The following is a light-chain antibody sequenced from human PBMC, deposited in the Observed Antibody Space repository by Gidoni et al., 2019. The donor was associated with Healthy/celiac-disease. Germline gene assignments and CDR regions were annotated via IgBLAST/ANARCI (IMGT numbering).Light chain of an antibody. CDR1: QSLVNSDGNTY. V-gene: IGKV2-30*01. Sequence: DAVMTQSPLSLPVTLGQPASISCRSSQSLVNSDGNTYLNWFQQRPGPSPRRLIYKVSNRDSGVPDRFSGSGSGTDFTLKISRVEAEDVGVYYCMQGTHWPPGTFGGGTKVEIK. CDR3: MQGTHWPPGT. J-gene: IGKJ4*01. CDR2: KVS.